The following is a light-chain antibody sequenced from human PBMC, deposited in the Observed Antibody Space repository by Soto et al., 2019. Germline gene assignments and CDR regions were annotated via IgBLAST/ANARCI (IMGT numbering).Light chain of an antibody. V-gene: IGLV3-21*02. CDR1: NIGRKT. Sequence: SYELTQPPSVSVALGQTARLTCGGNNIGRKTVNWYQQMPGQAPVLVASDYSDRASGIPERFSGYKSGNTATLTISRVEAGDEVDYYCQVWDVSTFHPYLFLTGTKLTVL. CDR2: DYS. CDR3: QVWDVSTFHPYL. J-gene: IGLJ1*01.